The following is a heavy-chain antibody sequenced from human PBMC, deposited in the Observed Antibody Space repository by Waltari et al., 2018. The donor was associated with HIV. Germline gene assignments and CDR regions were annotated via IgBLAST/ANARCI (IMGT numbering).Heavy chain of an antibody. D-gene: IGHD3-9*01. Sequence: EVQMVESGGGLVQPGGSLRLSCAASGFTLSSYWMSWVRQAPGKGLEWVANLKQDGSEKYYVDSVKSRFTISRDNAKNSLYLQMNSLRAEDTAVYYCARDRHYDILTGSYFDYWGQGTLVTVSS. CDR2: LKQDGSEK. J-gene: IGHJ4*02. CDR3: ARDRHYDILTGSYFDY. CDR1: GFTLSSYW. V-gene: IGHV3-7*01.